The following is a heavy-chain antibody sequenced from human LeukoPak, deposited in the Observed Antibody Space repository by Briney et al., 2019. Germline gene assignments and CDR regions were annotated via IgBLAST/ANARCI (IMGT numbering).Heavy chain of an antibody. CDR2: LSSDGSNP. J-gene: IGHJ4*02. CDR1: GFTFSTYA. CDR3: ARVSGTFGELY. D-gene: IGHD3-10*01. V-gene: IGHV3-30*04. Sequence: GGSLRLSCAASGFTFSTYAMHWVRQAPGKGLEWVAVLSSDGSNPYYADSVKGRFTISRDNSKNTLYLQMNSLRAEDTAVYYCARVSGTFGELYWGQGTLVTVSS.